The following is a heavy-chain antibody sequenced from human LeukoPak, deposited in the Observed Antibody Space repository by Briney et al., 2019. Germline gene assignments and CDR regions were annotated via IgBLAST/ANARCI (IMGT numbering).Heavy chain of an antibody. J-gene: IGHJ4*02. CDR3: ARGISSTWYPYFDY. D-gene: IGHD6-13*01. CDR2: IYTSGST. Sequence: SETLSLTCTVSGGSISSYYWSWIRQPAGKGLEWIGRIYTSGSTNYNPSLKSRVTISVDKSKNQFSLKLSSVTAADTAVYYCARGISSTWYPYFDYWGRGTLVTVSS. V-gene: IGHV4-4*07. CDR1: GGSISSYY.